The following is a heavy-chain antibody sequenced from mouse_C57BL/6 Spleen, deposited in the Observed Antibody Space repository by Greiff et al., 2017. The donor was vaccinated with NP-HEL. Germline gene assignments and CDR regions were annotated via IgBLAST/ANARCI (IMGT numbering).Heavy chain of an antibody. Sequence: VQLPPPGAELVMPGASVKLSCKASGYTFTSYWMHWVKQRPGQGLEWIGEIDPSDSYTNYNQKFKGKSTLTVDKSSSTAYMQLSSLTSEDSAVYYCARSRGWLEGAYWGQGTLVTVSA. CDR1: GYTFTSYW. CDR2: IDPSDSYT. D-gene: IGHD2-3*01. V-gene: IGHV1-69*01. CDR3: ARSRGWLEGAY. J-gene: IGHJ3*01.